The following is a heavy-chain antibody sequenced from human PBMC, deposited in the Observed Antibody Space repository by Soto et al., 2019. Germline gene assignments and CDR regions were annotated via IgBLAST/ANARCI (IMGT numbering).Heavy chain of an antibody. Sequence: GESLKISCKGSGYSFISSWIGWVRQVPGKGLEWMGIIFPADSDTRYNPSFQGQVTISADKSISTANLQWSSLKASDSAIYYCARVRYYDTSGYPDDWGQGTLVTVSS. J-gene: IGHJ4*02. CDR2: IFPADSDT. D-gene: IGHD3-22*01. V-gene: IGHV5-51*01. CDR1: GYSFISSW. CDR3: ARVRYYDTSGYPDD.